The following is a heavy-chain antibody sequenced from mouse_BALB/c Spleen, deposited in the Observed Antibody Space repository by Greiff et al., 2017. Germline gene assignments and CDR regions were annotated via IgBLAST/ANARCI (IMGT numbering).Heavy chain of an antibody. D-gene: IGHD4-1*01. CDR1: GYSFTSYW. CDR3: AKKEGVTGTSDY. CDR2: IHPSDSET. V-gene: IGHV1-74*01. J-gene: IGHJ2*01. Sequence: VKLQESGAELVRPGASVKLSCKASGYSFTSYWMNWVKQRPGQGLEWIGMIHPSDSETRLNQKFKDKATLTVDKSSSTAYMQLSSPTSEDSAVYYCAKKEGVTGTSDYWGQGTTLTVSS.